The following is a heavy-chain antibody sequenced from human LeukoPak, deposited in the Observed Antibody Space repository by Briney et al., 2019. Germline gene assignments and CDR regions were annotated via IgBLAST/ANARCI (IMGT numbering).Heavy chain of an antibody. V-gene: IGHV1-24*01. CDR3: AGSGVVPAAITYYYYYMDV. D-gene: IGHD2-2*02. CDR2: FDPEDGET. Sequence: ASVKVSCKVSGYTLTELSMHWVRQAPGKGLEWMGGFDPEDGETIYAQKFQGRVTMTEDTSTDTAYMELSSLRSEDTAVYYCAGSGVVPAAITYYYYYMDVWGKGTTVTVSS. CDR1: GYTLTELS. J-gene: IGHJ6*03.